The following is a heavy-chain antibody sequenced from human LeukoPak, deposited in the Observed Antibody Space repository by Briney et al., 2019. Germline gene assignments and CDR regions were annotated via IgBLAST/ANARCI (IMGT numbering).Heavy chain of an antibody. CDR2: IYYSGST. D-gene: IGHD3-3*01. J-gene: IGHJ5*02. V-gene: IGHV4-39*07. CDR1: GGSISSSSYY. CDR3: ARDRIFGMSNYRWIDP. Sequence: SETLSLTCTVSGGSISSSSYYWGWIRQPPGKGLEWIGSIYYSGSTYYNPSLKSRVTISVDTSKNQFSLKLSSVTAADTAVYYCARDRIFGMSNYRWIDPWGQGTLVTVSS.